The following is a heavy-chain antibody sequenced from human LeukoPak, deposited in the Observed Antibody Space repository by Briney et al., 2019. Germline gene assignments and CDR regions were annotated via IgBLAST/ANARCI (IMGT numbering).Heavy chain of an antibody. Sequence: SEPLSLTCTVSGASVSRYYWSWIRQPPGKGLEWIGYIFYTGSTNYNPSLRSRVTILEDTSKNQFSLRLSSATAADTAVYYCARHVSLAAAGAFDIWGQGTMVTVSS. D-gene: IGHD6-13*01. CDR3: ARHVSLAAAGAFDI. CDR1: GASVSRYY. V-gene: IGHV4-59*08. CDR2: IFYTGST. J-gene: IGHJ3*02.